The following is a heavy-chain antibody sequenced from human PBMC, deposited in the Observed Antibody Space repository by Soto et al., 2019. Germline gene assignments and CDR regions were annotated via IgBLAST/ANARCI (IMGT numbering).Heavy chain of an antibody. Sequence: GGSLRLSCAASGFTFSSYAMHWVRQAPGKGLEWVAVISYDGSNKYYADSVKGRFTISRDNSKNTLYLQMNSLRAEDTAVYYCARDRRIAVAGHGDYWGQGTLVTVSS. CDR3: ARDRRIAVAGHGDY. CDR1: GFTFSSYA. CDR2: ISYDGSNK. D-gene: IGHD6-19*01. J-gene: IGHJ4*02. V-gene: IGHV3-30-3*01.